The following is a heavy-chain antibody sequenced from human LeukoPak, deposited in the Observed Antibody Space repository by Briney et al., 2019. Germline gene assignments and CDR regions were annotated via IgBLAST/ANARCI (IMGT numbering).Heavy chain of an antibody. V-gene: IGHV4-39*01. CDR2: IYYFGST. CDR3: ARSYCSSSCYAVGAFDI. J-gene: IGHJ3*02. CDR1: GGSISSGSYY. D-gene: IGHD2-2*01. Sequence: SETLSLTCTVSGGSISSGSYYWGWIRQPPGKGLEWIGSIYYFGSTYYNPSLKSRVTISVDMSKNQFSLKLSSVTAADTAVYYCARSYCSSSCYAVGAFDIWGQGTVVTVSS.